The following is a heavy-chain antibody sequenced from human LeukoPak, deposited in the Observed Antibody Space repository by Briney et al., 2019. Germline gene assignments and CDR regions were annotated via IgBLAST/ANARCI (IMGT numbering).Heavy chain of an antibody. CDR1: EFAVSSNY. CDR2: IYSDGST. Sequence: GGSLRLSCAASEFAVSSNYMSWVRQAPGKGLEWVSLIYSDGSTYYGDSVKGRFTVFRDMSKNMLYLQMHSLRAEDTAVYYCARASGGHYGMDVWGQGTTVTVSS. J-gene: IGHJ6*02. CDR3: ARASGGHYGMDV. V-gene: IGHV3-53*01.